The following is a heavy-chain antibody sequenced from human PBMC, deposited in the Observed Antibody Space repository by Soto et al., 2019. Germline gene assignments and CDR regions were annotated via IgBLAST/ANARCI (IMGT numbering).Heavy chain of an antibody. CDR3: ARAYYYDSSGYYHTQYYFDY. J-gene: IGHJ4*02. D-gene: IGHD3-22*01. CDR2: ISAYNGNT. Sequence: ASVKVSCKASGYTFTSYYMHWVRQAPGQGLEWMGWISAYNGNTNYAQKLQGRVTMTTDTSTSTAYMELRSLRSDDTAVYYCARAYYYDSSGYYHTQYYFDYWGQGTLVTVS. CDR1: GYTFTSYY. V-gene: IGHV1-18*04.